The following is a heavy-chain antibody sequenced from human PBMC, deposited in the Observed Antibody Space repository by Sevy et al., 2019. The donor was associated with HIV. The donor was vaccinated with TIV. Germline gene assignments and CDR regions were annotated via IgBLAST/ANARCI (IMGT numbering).Heavy chain of an antibody. Sequence: GGSLILSCAASGFTFSSYGMHWVRQAPGKGLEWVALISGDGGNTYYAGSVRGRFTISRDNSKNTLYLQLNSLRADDTAFYYCAKTYADTTVDLYYYDSWGQGILVTVSS. D-gene: IGHD5-18*01. CDR2: ISGDGGNT. CDR3: AKTYADTTVDLYYYDS. CDR1: GFTFSSYG. V-gene: IGHV3-30*18. J-gene: IGHJ4*02.